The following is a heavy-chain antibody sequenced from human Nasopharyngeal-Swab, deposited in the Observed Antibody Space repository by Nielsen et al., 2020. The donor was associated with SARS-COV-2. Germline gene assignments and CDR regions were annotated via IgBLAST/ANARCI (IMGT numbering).Heavy chain of an antibody. CDR1: GFIFSDYY. D-gene: IGHD4-11*01. Sequence: GESLEISCAASGFIFSDYYMSWVRQAPGKGLEWVSYISTSGTTIYYADSVKGRFTISRDNAKNSLYLQMNSLRAEDTAVYYCARDSYTNGLVKTFWGQGTLVTVSS. V-gene: IGHV3-11*04. CDR3: ARDSYTNGLVKTF. J-gene: IGHJ4*02. CDR2: ISTSGTTI.